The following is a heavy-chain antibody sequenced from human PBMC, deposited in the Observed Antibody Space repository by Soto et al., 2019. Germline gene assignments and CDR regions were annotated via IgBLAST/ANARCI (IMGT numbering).Heavy chain of an antibody. D-gene: IGHD3-9*01. J-gene: IGHJ4*02. V-gene: IGHV3-48*01. CDR3: AKAYAFDDILTGYYYYFDY. Sequence: GGSLRLSCAASGFTFSSYSMNWVRQAPGKGLEWVSYISSSSGSIYYADSVKGRFTISRDNSKNTLYLQMNSLRAEDTAVYYCAKAYAFDDILTGYYYYFDYWGQGTLVTVSS. CDR2: ISSSSGSI. CDR1: GFTFSSYS.